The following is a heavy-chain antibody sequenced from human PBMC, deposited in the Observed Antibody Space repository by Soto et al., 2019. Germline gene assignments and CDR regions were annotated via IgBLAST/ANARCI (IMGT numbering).Heavy chain of an antibody. Sequence: SETLSLTCTVSGGSISSYYWSWIRQPPGKGLEWIGYIYYSGSTNYNPSLKSRVTISVDTSKNQFSLKLSSVTAADTAVYYCARRVNSLITGTTYYYYYMDVWGKGTTVTVSS. CDR2: IYYSGST. V-gene: IGHV4-59*08. J-gene: IGHJ6*03. D-gene: IGHD1-7*01. CDR3: ARRVNSLITGTTYYYYYMDV. CDR1: GGSISSYY.